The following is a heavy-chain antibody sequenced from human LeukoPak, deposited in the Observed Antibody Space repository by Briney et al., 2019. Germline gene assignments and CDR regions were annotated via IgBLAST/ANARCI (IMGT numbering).Heavy chain of an antibody. V-gene: IGHV4-39*01. CDR2: IYYSGST. CDR3: ARRSSSWYLYDY. CDR1: GGSISSSSYY. J-gene: IGHJ4*02. D-gene: IGHD6-13*01. Sequence: PSETLSLTCTVSGGSISSSSYYWGWIRQPPGKGLEWIGSIYYSGSTYYNPSLKSRVTISVDTSKNQFSLKLSSVTAADTAVYYCARRSSSWYLYDYWGQGTLDTVSS.